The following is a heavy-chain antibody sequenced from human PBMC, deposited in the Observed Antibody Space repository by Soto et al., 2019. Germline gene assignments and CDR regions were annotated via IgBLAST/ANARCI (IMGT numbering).Heavy chain of an antibody. CDR1: GLTFSSYW. Sequence: GSLRLSCAASGLTFSSYWMHWVGEAPGKGLVWVSRINSDGSSTSYADSVKGRFTISRDNAKNRLYLQMNSLRAEDTAVYYCERTSLVVAAATREDYWGQGSLVTVSS. CDR3: ERTSLVVAAATREDY. J-gene: IGHJ4*02. D-gene: IGHD2-15*01. CDR2: INSDGSST. V-gene: IGHV3-74*01.